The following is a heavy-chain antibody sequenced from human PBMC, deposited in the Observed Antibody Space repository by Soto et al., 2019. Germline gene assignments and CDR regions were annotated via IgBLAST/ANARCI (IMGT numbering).Heavy chain of an antibody. CDR1: GFTFSTYS. V-gene: IGHV3-21*01. CDR3: AREYTAWPLAYGLDV. CDR2: ISSRSDI. J-gene: IGHJ6*02. Sequence: PGGSLRLSCVGSGFTFSTYSINWVRQAPGKGLEWVSSISSRSDIYYADSVKGRVTISRDNAQNSVSLRMNSLRAEDTAVYYCAREYTAWPLAYGLDVWGQGTTVTVSS. D-gene: IGHD2-2*02.